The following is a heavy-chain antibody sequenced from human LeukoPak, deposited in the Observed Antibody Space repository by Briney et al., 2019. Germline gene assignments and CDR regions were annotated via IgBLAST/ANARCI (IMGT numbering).Heavy chain of an antibody. Sequence: GGSLRLSCAASGFTFSSYSMNWVRQAPGKGLEWVSSISCSSSYIYYADSVKGRFTISSDNAKNSLYLQMNSLRAEDTAVYYCARDHDSGSYYGYWGQGTLVTVSS. J-gene: IGHJ4*02. D-gene: IGHD1-26*01. CDR2: ISCSSSYI. CDR1: GFTFSSYS. V-gene: IGHV3-21*01. CDR3: ARDHDSGSYYGY.